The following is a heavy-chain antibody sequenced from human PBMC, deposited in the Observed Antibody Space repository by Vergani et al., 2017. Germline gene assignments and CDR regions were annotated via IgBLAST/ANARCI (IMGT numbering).Heavy chain of an antibody. J-gene: IGHJ4*02. D-gene: IGHD3-16*01. CDR3: ARHRIERQGGWGTLRH. CDR1: GGSISSYY. V-gene: IGHV4-59*08. Sequence: QVQLQESGPGLVKPSETLSLTCTVSGGSISSYYWSWIRQPPGKGLEWIGYIYYSGSTNYNPSLKSRGTISVDTSKNQFSLKLSSVTAADTAGYYCARHRIERQGGWGTLRHWGQGTLVTVSS. CDR2: IYYSGST.